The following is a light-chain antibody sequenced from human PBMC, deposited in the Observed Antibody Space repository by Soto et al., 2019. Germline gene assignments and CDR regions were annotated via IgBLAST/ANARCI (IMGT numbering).Light chain of an antibody. CDR2: GAS. CDR3: QQYNNWPPWT. CDR1: QSVSSN. V-gene: IGKV3-15*01. J-gene: IGKJ1*01. Sequence: EIVMTQSPATLSVSPGERATLSSRASQSVSSNLAWYQQKPGQAPRLLIYGASTRATGNPARLSDSESGTKFTLSISSLQSEDFAVYYCQQYNNWPPWTFGQGTKV.